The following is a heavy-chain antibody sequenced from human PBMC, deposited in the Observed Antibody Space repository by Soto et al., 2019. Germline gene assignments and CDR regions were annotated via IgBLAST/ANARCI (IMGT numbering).Heavy chain of an antibody. CDR1: GGSISSYY. J-gene: IGHJ6*02. D-gene: IGHD1-1*01. V-gene: IGHV4-59*01. CDR2: IYYSGST. CDR3: ARETLEDGMDV. Sequence: SETLSLTCTVSGGSISSYYWSWIRQPPGKGLEWIGYIYYSGSTNYNPSLKSRVTISVDTSKNQFSLKLSSVTAADTAVYYCARETLEDGMDVWGQGTTVTAP.